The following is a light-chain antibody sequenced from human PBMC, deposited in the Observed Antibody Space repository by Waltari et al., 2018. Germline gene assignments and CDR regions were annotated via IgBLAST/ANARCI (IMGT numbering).Light chain of an antibody. J-gene: IGKJ3*01. CDR2: EAT. CDR3: QRYNSYPIT. CDR1: QSIGSW. V-gene: IGKV1-5*03. Sequence: DIQMTQSPSTLSASVGARVTITCRASQSIGSWLAWYQQKPGKAPKLLIYEATSLESRVPSRFSASGSGTEFTLTISSLQPDDFATYYCQRYNSYPITFGPGTKVDI.